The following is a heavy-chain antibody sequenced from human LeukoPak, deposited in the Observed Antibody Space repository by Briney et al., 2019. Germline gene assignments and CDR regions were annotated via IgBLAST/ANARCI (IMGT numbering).Heavy chain of an antibody. J-gene: IGHJ4*02. V-gene: IGHV4-4*07. CDR3: AGGRRDAYNYNY. D-gene: IGHD5-24*01. CDR1: GGSISSYY. CDR2: VYTSGST. Sequence: SETLSLTCTVSGGSISSYYWSWIRQPAGKGLEWIGRVYTSGSTNYNPSLKSRVTMSVDTSKNQFSLKLSSVTAADTAVYYCAGGRRDAYNYNYWGQGTLVTVSS.